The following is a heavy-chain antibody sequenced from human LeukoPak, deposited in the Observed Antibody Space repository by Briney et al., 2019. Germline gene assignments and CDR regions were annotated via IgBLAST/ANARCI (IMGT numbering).Heavy chain of an antibody. Sequence: ASVKVSCKASGYTFSSYYIHWVRQAPGEGLEWMGTINPSGGGTSYAEKFQDRVTMTRDTSTSTVYMELSSLRSEDTAVYYCARGVIAGATRDWFDPWGQGTLVTVSS. D-gene: IGHD1-26*01. CDR3: ARGVIAGATRDWFDP. CDR1: GYTFSSYY. J-gene: IGHJ5*02. V-gene: IGHV1-46*01. CDR2: INPSGGGT.